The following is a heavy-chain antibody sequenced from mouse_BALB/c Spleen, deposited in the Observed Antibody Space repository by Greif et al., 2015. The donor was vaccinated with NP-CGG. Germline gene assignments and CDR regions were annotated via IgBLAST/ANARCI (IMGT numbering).Heavy chain of an antibody. CDR2: IYPGSGNT. J-gene: IGHJ4*01. Sequence: VQLQQSGPELVEPGASVKISCKASGYTFTDYYINWVKQEPGQGLGWIGWIYPGSGNTKYNEKFKGKATLTVDTSSSTAYMQLSSLTSEDTTVYFCARRTGTEAMDYWGQGTSVTVSS. V-gene: IGHV1-84*02. D-gene: IGHD4-1*01. CDR3: ARRTGTEAMDY. CDR1: GYTFTDYY.